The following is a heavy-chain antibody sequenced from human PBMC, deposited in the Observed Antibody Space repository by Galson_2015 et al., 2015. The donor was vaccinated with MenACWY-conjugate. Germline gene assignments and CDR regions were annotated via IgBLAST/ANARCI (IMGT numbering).Heavy chain of an antibody. J-gene: IGHJ6*02. D-gene: IGHD1-26*01. CDR3: AKAINPSGTYYYYYGLDV. CDR2: ISISGGDT. Sequence: SLRLSCAASGFPFNSYAMSWVRQAPGKGLQWVSTISISGGDTYYAGSVKGRITISRDNSINTLYLQMNSLRAEDTAIYYCAKAINPSGTYYYYYGLDVWGQGTSVTVSS. V-gene: IGHV3-23*01. CDR1: GFPFNSYA.